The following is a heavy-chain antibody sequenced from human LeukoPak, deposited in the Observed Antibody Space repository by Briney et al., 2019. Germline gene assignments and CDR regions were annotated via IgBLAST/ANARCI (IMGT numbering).Heavy chain of an antibody. V-gene: IGHV1-8*01. D-gene: IGHD3-22*01. Sequence: ASVKVSCKASGYTFTSYDINWVRQATGQGLEWMGWMNPNSGNTGYAQKFQGRVTMTRNTSISTAYMELSSLRSEDTAVYYCATRIYYDSSGYDSLFDYWGQGTLVTVPS. J-gene: IGHJ4*02. CDR3: ATRIYYDSSGYDSLFDY. CDR2: MNPNSGNT. CDR1: GYTFTSYD.